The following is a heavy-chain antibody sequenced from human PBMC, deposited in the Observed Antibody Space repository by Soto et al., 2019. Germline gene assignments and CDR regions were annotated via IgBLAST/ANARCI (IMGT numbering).Heavy chain of an antibody. V-gene: IGHV1-69*02. Sequence: QVQLVQSGAEVKKPGSSVKVSCKASGGTFSSYTISWVRQAPGQGLEWMGRIIPILGIANYAQKFQGRVTITADKATITAYMELSSLRSDDTAVYYCARVGATTIDYWGQGTLVTVPS. D-gene: IGHD1-26*01. J-gene: IGHJ4*02. CDR3: ARVGATTIDY. CDR2: IIPILGIA. CDR1: GGTFSSYT.